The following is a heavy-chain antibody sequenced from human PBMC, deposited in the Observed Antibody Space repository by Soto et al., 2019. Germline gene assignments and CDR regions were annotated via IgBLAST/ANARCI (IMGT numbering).Heavy chain of an antibody. Sequence: QVQLVESGGGVVQPGRSLRLSCAASGFTFSSFSLHWVRQAPGKGLEWLALISYDESNKYNADSVKGRFTISRDNSKNTLYLTLNSLRPEDTAVYYCARTTAVAGTPEFDYWGQGTLVTVPS. CDR3: ARTTAVAGTPEFDY. D-gene: IGHD6-19*01. V-gene: IGHV3-30-3*01. CDR2: ISYDESNK. J-gene: IGHJ4*02. CDR1: GFTFSSFS.